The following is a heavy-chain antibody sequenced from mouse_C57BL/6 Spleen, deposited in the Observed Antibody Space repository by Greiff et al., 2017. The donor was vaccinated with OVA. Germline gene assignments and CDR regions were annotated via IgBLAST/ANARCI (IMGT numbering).Heavy chain of an antibody. CDR1: GFSLTSYG. V-gene: IGHV2-9*01. Sequence: VMLVESGPGLVAPSQSLSITCTASGFSLTSYGVDWVRQPPGKGLEWLGVIWGGGSTNYNSAHMSRQSISTDNSKSQVFLKMNSMQTDDTAMYYCAKHEYAMDYWGQGTSVTVSS. J-gene: IGHJ4*01. CDR2: IWGGGST. CDR3: AKHEYAMDY.